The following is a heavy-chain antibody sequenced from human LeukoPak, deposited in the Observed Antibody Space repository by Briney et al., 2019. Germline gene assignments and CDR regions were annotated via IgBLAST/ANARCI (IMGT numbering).Heavy chain of an antibody. V-gene: IGHV3-48*03. CDR3: AELGITMIGGV. CDR1: GFTFSKYD. J-gene: IGHJ6*04. CDR2: ISSSGSTI. Sequence: PGRSLRLSCSASGFTFSKYDMHWVRQAPGKGLEWVSYISSSGSTIYYADSVKGRFTISRDNAKNSLYLQMNSLRAEDTAVYYCAELGITMIGGVWGKGTTVTISS. D-gene: IGHD3-10*02.